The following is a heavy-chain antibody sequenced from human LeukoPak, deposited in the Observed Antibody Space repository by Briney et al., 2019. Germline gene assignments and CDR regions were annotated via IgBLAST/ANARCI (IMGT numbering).Heavy chain of an antibody. Sequence: PGGSLRLSCAASGFTFSSYAMSWVRQAPGKGLEWVSAISGSGGSTYYADSVKGRFTISRDNSKNTLYLQMNSLRADDTAVYYCAKVLSTSYTTYGMDVWGQGTTVTVSS. CDR1: GFTFSSYA. V-gene: IGHV3-23*01. CDR3: AKVLSTSYTTYGMDV. D-gene: IGHD1-26*01. J-gene: IGHJ6*02. CDR2: ISGSGGST.